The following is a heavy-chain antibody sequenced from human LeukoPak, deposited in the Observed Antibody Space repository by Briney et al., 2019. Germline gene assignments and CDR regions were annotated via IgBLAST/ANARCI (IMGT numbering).Heavy chain of an antibody. CDR1: GFTFSSYA. CDR3: ARAEGYGAIDY. Sequence: GGSLRLSCAASGFTFSSYAMSWVRQAPGKGLEWVSSISSSSSYIYYADSVKGRFTISRDNAKNSLYLQVNSLTAEDTAFYYCARAEGYGAIDYWGQGTLVTVSS. D-gene: IGHD5-12*01. J-gene: IGHJ4*02. V-gene: IGHV3-21*01. CDR2: ISSSSSYI.